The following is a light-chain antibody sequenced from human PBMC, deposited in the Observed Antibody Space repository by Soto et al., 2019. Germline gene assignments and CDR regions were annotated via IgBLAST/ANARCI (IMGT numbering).Light chain of an antibody. CDR1: SRDVGAYNY. Sequence: QSVLTQPASVSGSRGQSITISCTGTSRDVGAYNYVSWFQHHPGKAPKVLIFEVTNRPSGVSNRFSGSKSGNTASLTSSGLQAEDEADYYCSSFTRSNSWVFGGGTKLTVL. J-gene: IGLJ3*02. CDR3: SSFTRSNSWV. V-gene: IGLV2-14*01. CDR2: EVT.